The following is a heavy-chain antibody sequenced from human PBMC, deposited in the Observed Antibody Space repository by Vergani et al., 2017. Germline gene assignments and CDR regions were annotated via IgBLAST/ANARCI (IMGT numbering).Heavy chain of an antibody. CDR3: ARCDTSIFGVVNPGYFDY. CDR2: INPNSGGT. Sequence: QVQLVQSGAEVKKPGASVKVSCKASGYTFTGYYMHWVRQAPGQGLEWMGWINPNSGGTNYAQKFQGRVTMTRDTSISTAYMELSRLRSDDTAVYYCARCDTSIFGVVNPGYFDYWGQGTLVTVSS. CDR1: GYTFTGYY. D-gene: IGHD3-3*02. J-gene: IGHJ4*02. V-gene: IGHV1-2*02.